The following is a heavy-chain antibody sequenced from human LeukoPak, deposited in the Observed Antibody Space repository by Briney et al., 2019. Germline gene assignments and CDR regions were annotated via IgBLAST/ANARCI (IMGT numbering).Heavy chain of an antibody. D-gene: IGHD2-2*01. CDR1: GGTFSSYA. J-gene: IGHJ5*02. Sequence: PVKVSCKASGGTFSSYAISWVRQAPAQGLEWMGGIIPILGTANYAQKFQGRVTITADESTSTAYMELSSLRSEDTAVYYCARDVVPAATFQGFDPWGQGTLVTVSS. CDR2: IIPILGTA. V-gene: IGHV1-69*13. CDR3: ARDVVPAATFQGFDP.